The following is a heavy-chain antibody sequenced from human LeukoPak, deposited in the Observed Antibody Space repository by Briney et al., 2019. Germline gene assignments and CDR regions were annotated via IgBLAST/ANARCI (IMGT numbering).Heavy chain of an antibody. CDR2: IYYSGST. Sequence: PSETLSLTCTVSGGSISSSTYYWGWSRQPPGKGMEWIGSIYYSGSTYYNPSRKSRFTISVDTDKNRFTLKLNSVTAADTAVYYCATPYSWGYHGLDIWGQGTMVTVSS. CDR1: GGSISSSTYY. V-gene: IGHV4-39*01. D-gene: IGHD1-26*01. J-gene: IGHJ3*02. CDR3: ATPYSWGYHGLDI.